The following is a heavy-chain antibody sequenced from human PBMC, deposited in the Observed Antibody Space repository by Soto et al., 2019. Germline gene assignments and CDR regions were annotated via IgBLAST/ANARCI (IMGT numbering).Heavy chain of an antibody. CDR2: INHSGST. CDR3: ARDCSGGSCYSSYVV. V-gene: IGHV4-34*01. J-gene: IGHJ6*02. CDR1: GGSFSGYY. D-gene: IGHD2-15*01. Sequence: SETLSLTCAVYGGSFSGYYWTWIRQPPGTGLEWIGEINHSGSTNYNPSLKSRVTISVDTSKNQFSLKLTSVTAADTAVYYCARDCSGGSCYSSYVVWGQGTTVTVS.